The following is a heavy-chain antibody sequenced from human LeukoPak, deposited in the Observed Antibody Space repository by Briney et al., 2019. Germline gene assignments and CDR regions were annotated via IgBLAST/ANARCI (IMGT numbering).Heavy chain of an antibody. CDR1: GYTFTSYG. D-gene: IGHD3-3*01. V-gene: IGHV1-18*01. CDR2: ISTYNGNT. CDR3: ARSATQYFFDY. Sequence: ASVKVSCKASGYTFTSYGISWVRQAPGQGLERMGWISTYNGNTKYEQNLQGRVTMTTDTSTRTVYMDLRSLRSDDTAVYYCARSATQYFFDYWGQGTLVTVSS. J-gene: IGHJ4*02.